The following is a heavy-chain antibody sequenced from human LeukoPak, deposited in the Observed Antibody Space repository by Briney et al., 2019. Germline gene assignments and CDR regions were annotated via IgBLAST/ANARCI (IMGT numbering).Heavy chain of an antibody. CDR2: IYYSGST. CDR3: ARGAAMATYYYYGMDV. Sequence: SETLSLTCTVSGGSISSSSYCWGWIRQPPGKGLEWIGSIYYSGSTYYNPSLKSRVTISVDTSKNQFSLKLSSVTAADTAVYYCARGAAMATYYYYGMDVWGQGTTVTVSS. CDR1: GGSISSSSYC. J-gene: IGHJ6*02. D-gene: IGHD5-18*01. V-gene: IGHV4-39*07.